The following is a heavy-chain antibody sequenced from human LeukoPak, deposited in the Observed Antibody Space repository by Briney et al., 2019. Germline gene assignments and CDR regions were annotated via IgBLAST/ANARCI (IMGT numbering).Heavy chain of an antibody. J-gene: IGHJ4*02. CDR1: GFIFSNYG. V-gene: IGHV3-33*01. CDR2: IWYDGSIR. CDR3: ARASSGWSTDY. D-gene: IGHD6-19*01. Sequence: GGSLRLSCAASGFIFSNYGLHWVRQAPGKGLEWVAVIWYDGSIRYYADSVKGRFTISRDNSKNTLYLQMNSLRAEDTAVYFCARASSGWSTDYWGQGTLVTVSS.